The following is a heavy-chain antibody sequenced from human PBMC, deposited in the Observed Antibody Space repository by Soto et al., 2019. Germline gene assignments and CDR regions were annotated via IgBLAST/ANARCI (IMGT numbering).Heavy chain of an antibody. CDR3: ARDFATHCSGSTCYPYAY. D-gene: IGHD2-15*01. CDR2: IKHDGSET. CDR1: GFTFNTFW. V-gene: IGHV3-7*03. Sequence: GGSLRLSCAASGFTFNTFWMSWVRQSPGKGLEWVANIKHDGSETYYVDSVKGRFTISRGNAKNSLFLQMNTLRTEDTAVYYCARDFATHCSGSTCYPYAYWGQGALVTVSS. J-gene: IGHJ4*02.